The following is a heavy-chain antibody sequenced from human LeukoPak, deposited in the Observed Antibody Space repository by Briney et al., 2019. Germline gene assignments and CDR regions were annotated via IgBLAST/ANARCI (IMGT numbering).Heavy chain of an antibody. CDR2: ISYDGSNK. J-gene: IGHJ4*02. V-gene: IGHV3-30*18. D-gene: IGHD1-26*01. CDR3: AKAVIVGATTNGLDY. CDR1: GFTFSSYV. Sequence: PGGSLRLSCAASGFTFSSYVMHWVRQAPGKGLEWVAIISYDGSNKYYADSVKGRFTISRDNSKNTLYLQMNSLRAEDTAVYYCAKAVIVGATTNGLDYWGQGTLVTVSS.